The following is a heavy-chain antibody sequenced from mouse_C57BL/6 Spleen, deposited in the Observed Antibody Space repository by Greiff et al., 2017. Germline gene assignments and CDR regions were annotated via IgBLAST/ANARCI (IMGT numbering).Heavy chain of an antibody. CDR1: GYTFTSYW. CDR2: IHPSDSDT. D-gene: IGHD2-3*01. CDR3: ARWRGDWYFDV. J-gene: IGHJ1*03. Sequence: QVQLQQPGAELVKPGASVKVSCKASGYTFTSYWLHWVKQRPGQGLEWIGRIHPSDSDTNYNQKFKGKATLTVYKSSITAYMQLSSLTSEDSAVYYCARWRGDWYFDVWGTGTTVTVSS. V-gene: IGHV1-74*01.